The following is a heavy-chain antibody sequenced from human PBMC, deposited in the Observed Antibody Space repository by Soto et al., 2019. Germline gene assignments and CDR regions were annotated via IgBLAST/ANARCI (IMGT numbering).Heavy chain of an antibody. CDR2: INSDGSTT. CDR3: ARGPPYSSPDY. V-gene: IGHV3-74*01. J-gene: IGHJ4*02. D-gene: IGHD6-13*01. Sequence: EVQLVDSGGGLVQPGGSLRLSCAASGFTFSSYWMNWVRQAPGKGLVCVSRINSDGSTTSYADSVKGRFTISRDNAKNTLYRQMNSLRAEDTAVYYCARGPPYSSPDYWGQGSLVTVSS. CDR1: GFTFSSYW.